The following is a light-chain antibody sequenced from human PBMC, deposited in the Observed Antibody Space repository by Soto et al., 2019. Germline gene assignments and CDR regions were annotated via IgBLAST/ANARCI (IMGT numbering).Light chain of an antibody. Sequence: QSVLTQPASVSGSPGQSITISCTGTSSDVGGYNYVSWYQQHPGKAPKLMILDVSSRPSGVSNRFSGSKSGNTASLTISGLQAEEEAHYFCSSYTSSSTYWVFGGGTKVTVL. CDR3: SSYTSSSTYWV. CDR2: DVS. J-gene: IGLJ3*02. V-gene: IGLV2-14*01. CDR1: SSDVGGYNY.